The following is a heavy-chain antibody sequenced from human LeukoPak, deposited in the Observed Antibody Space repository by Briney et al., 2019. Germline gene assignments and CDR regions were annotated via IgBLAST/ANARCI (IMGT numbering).Heavy chain of an antibody. V-gene: IGHV3-30*18. CDR2: ISYDGSNK. J-gene: IGHJ6*03. D-gene: IGHD3-10*01. CDR3: AKAVTSDYHSLYYNYYMDV. CDR1: GFTFRSYA. Sequence: GGSLRLSCAASGFTFRSYAMHWVRQAPGKGLEWVAVISYDGSNKYFGDSVKGRFTISRDNSKNTLYVQMDSLRAEDTAIYYCAKAVTSDYHSLYYNYYMDVWGKGTTVTVSS.